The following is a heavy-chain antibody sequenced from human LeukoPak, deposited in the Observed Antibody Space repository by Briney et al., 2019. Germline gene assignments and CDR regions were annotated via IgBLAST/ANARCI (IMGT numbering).Heavy chain of an antibody. J-gene: IGHJ4*02. D-gene: IGHD4-11*01. CDR3: ARRGHYSNYGADY. Sequence: ASVKVSCKASGYTFTGYYMHWVRQAPGQGREWMGWINPNSGGTNYAQKFQGRVTMTGDTSISTAYMELSRLRSDDTAVYYCARRGHYSNYGADYWGQGTLVTVSS. V-gene: IGHV1-2*02. CDR2: INPNSGGT. CDR1: GYTFTGYY.